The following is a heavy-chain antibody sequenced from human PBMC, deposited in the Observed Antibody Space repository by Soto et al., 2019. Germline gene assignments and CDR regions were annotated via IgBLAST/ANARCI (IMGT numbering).Heavy chain of an antibody. J-gene: IGHJ4*02. CDR1: GFTFSSYW. Sequence: GGSLRLSCAASGFTFSSYWMSWVRQAPGKGLEWVANIKQDGSEKYYVDSVKGRFTISRDNAKNSLYLQMNSLRAEDTAVYYCAGHLGYCTNGVCYLPDYWGQGTLVTVSS. CDR3: AGHLGYCTNGVCYLPDY. D-gene: IGHD2-8*01. CDR2: IKQDGSEK. V-gene: IGHV3-7*01.